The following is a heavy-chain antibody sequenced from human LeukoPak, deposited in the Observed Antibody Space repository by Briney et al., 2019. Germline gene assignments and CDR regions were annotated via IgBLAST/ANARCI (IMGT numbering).Heavy chain of an antibody. D-gene: IGHD5-18*01. CDR1: GFTLSSFE. CDR2: MSSTGTTI. J-gene: IGHJ4*02. Sequence: GGSLRLSCAASGFTLSSFEMNWVRQAPGKGLAWISYMSSTGTTIYYADSVKGRFTISRDNAKNSLYLQMNSLRVEDTAVYYCARVGRYGVDYWGQGTLVTVSS. CDR3: ARVGRYGVDY. V-gene: IGHV3-48*03.